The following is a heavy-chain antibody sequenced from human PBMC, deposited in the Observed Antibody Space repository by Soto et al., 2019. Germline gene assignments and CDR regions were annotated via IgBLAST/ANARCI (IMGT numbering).Heavy chain of an antibody. J-gene: IGHJ6*02. CDR3: AADAAFAAAGIFSGMDV. V-gene: IGHV1-58*01. D-gene: IGHD6-13*01. CDR1: GFTFTSSA. CDR2: IVVGSGNT. Sequence: SVKVSCKASGFTFTSSAVQWVRQARGQRLEWIGWIVVGSGNTNYAQKFQGRVTITRDMSTSTAYMELSSLRSEDTAVYYCAADAAFAAAGIFSGMDVWGQGTTVTVSS.